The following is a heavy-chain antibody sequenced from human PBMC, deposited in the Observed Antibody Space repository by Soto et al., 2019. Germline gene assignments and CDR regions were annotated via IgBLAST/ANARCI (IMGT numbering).Heavy chain of an antibody. CDR2: ISSSGSRT. Sequence: EVQLLESGGGFIQTGGSQRLSCKASRFTFSSFAMSWVRQAPGKGLEWVSAISSSGSRTYYADSVKGRFTISRDNSKNTLWLQMSSLRVDDTAVYYCAKVSRGSGSYSPWDSWGQGTLVIVSS. V-gene: IGHV3-23*01. D-gene: IGHD3-10*01. J-gene: IGHJ4*02. CDR3: AKVSRGSGSYSPWDS. CDR1: RFTFSSFA.